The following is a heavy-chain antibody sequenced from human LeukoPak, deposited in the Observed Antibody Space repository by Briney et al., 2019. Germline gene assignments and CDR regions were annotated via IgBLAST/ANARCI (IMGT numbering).Heavy chain of an antibody. CDR1: GFTFNNYN. V-gene: IGHV3-21*01. Sequence: GGSLRLSCAASGFTFNNYNMNWVRQAPGKGLEWVSSISSSSTYIYYADSVKGRFTITRDNAKNSLYLQMNSLRAEDTAIYYCAKDPPSFHHWGQGTLVTVSS. J-gene: IGHJ1*01. CDR2: ISSSSTYI. CDR3: AKDPPSFHH.